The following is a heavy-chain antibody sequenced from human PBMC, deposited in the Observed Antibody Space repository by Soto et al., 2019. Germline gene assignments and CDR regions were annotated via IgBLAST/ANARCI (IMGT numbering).Heavy chain of an antibody. CDR1: EFTFSTYP. CDR2: ISYDETNK. D-gene: IGHD3-3*01. Sequence: QVLLVESGGGVVQLGRSLRLSCAASEFTFSTYPMHWVRQAPGKGLEWVAVISYDETNKYYADSVKGRFTISRDNSKNTLYLQMNSLRADVTAVYYCARGASDFWGGYPEIHYFDYWGQGTLVTVSS. V-gene: IGHV3-30-3*01. CDR3: ARGASDFWGGYPEIHYFDY. J-gene: IGHJ4*02.